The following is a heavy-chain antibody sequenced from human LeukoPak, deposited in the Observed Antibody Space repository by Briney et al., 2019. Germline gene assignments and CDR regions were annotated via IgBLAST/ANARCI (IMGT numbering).Heavy chain of an antibody. Sequence: GGSLRLSCAASGFTFSNTWMNWVRQAPGKGLEWVGRIQSKTDGGTTEYAAPVKGRFTISRDDSKITLCLQMNSLKTEDTAVYYCATLTVRGVINIWGQGTLVTVSS. CDR2: IQSKTDGGTT. V-gene: IGHV3-15*01. J-gene: IGHJ4*02. CDR1: GFTFSNTW. D-gene: IGHD3-10*01. CDR3: ATLTVRGVINI.